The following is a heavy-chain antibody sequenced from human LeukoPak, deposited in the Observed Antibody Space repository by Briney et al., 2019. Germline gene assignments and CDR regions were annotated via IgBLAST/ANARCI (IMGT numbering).Heavy chain of an antibody. CDR2: IYSGGST. CDR1: GFTFSRYW. Sequence: TGGSLRLSCAASGFTFSRYWMSWVRQAAGKGLEWVSVIYSGGSTYYADPVKGRFTVSRDNSKNTLYLQMNSLRAEDTAVYYCASTTRGGTYYYYMDVWGKGTTVTISS. J-gene: IGHJ6*03. CDR3: ASTTRGGTYYYYMDV. V-gene: IGHV3-53*01. D-gene: IGHD1-1*01.